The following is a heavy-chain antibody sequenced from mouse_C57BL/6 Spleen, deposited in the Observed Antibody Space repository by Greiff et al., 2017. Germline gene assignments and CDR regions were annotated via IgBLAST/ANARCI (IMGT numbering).Heavy chain of an antibody. Sequence: QVQLKESGPGLVQPSQSLSITCTVSGFSLTSYGVHWVRQSPGKGLEWLGVIWRGGSTDYNAAFISRLSISKDNSKSQVFFKMNSLQADDTAIYYCARNLAVDYAMDYWGQGTSVTVSS. D-gene: IGHD6-1*01. V-gene: IGHV2-2*01. J-gene: IGHJ4*01. CDR1: GFSLTSYG. CDR2: IWRGGST. CDR3: ARNLAVDYAMDY.